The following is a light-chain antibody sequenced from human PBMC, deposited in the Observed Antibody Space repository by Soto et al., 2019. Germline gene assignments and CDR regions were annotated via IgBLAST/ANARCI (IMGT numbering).Light chain of an antibody. CDR2: WAS. V-gene: IGKV4-1*01. J-gene: IGKJ2*01. CDR3: QQSHTSPHT. CDR1: QSVLYRSNSKNY. Sequence: DIVMTQSPDSLAVSLGERATINCKSSQSVLYRSNSKNYLAWYQQKPGQPPNLLIYWASTRESGVPDRFSGSGSGTDFTLPISSMQAEDVAVYYCQQSHTSPHTFGQGTKLEIK.